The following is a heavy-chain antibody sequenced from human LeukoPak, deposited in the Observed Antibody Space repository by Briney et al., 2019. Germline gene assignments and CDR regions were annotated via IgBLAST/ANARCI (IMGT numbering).Heavy chain of an antibody. CDR3: VRGNSGSYYLY. CDR2: MNPNSGNT. CDR1: GGTFSSYA. J-gene: IGHJ4*02. Sequence: ASVKVSCKASGGTFSSYAISWVRQAPGQGLEWMGWMNPNSGNTGFVQKFQGRVILTGDTSINTAYMELSSLRSDDTAVYYCVRGNSGSYYLYWGQGTLVTVSS. V-gene: IGHV1-8*02. D-gene: IGHD1-26*01.